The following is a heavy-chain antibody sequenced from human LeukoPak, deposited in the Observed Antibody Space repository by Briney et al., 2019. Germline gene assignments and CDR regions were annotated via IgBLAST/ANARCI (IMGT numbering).Heavy chain of an antibody. V-gene: IGHV1-24*01. J-gene: IGHJ4*02. D-gene: IGHD6-19*01. CDR1: GYTLTELS. Sequence: ASVKISCKVSGYTLTELSMHWVRQAPGKGLEWMGGFDPEDGETIYAQKFQGRVTMTEDTSTDTAYMELSSLRSEDTAVYYCATDPVYSSGWYSDYWGQGTLVTVSS. CDR3: ATDPVYSSGWYSDY. CDR2: FDPEDGET.